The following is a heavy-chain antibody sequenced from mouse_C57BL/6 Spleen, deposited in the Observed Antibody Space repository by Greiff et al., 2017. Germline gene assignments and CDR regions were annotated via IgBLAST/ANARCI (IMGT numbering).Heavy chain of an antibody. D-gene: IGHD4-1*02. CDR1: GFSFNTYA. V-gene: IGHV10-1*01. Sequence: EVQVVESGGGLVQPTGSLKLSCAASGFSFNTYAMNWVRQAPGKGLEWVARIRSKSNNYATYYADSVKDRFTISRDDSESMLYLQMNNLKTEDTAMYYCVRAPNWDVYNFDDWGQGTTLTVSS. CDR2: IRSKSNNYAT. J-gene: IGHJ2*01. CDR3: VRAPNWDVYNFDD.